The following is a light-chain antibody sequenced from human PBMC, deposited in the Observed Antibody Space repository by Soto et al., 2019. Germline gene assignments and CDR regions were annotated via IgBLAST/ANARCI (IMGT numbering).Light chain of an antibody. V-gene: IGLV1-44*01. CDR3: AVWDEGLGRLYA. Sequence: QSVLTQPPSTYGTPGQSVTISCSGSSSNIGKNTVDWYRHVPGAAPRLLVYNNNQRPSGVPDRFSGSKSGTSASLAISGLQSDDEADYYCAVWDEGLGRLYAFGTGTKVTVL. CDR1: SSNIGKNT. J-gene: IGLJ1*01. CDR2: NNN.